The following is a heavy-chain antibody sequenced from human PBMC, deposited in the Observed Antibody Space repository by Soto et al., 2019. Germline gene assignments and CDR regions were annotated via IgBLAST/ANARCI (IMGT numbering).Heavy chain of an antibody. CDR1: GFTFSNYW. CDR2: IDHDGPT. Sequence: EVQLVESGGGLVQPGGSLRLSCAGSGFTFSNYWMHWVRQAPGKGLEWVSRIDHDGPTVYADSVRGRFTISRYNAENTLYLQMNSLRPEDTAVYYCVRDSHGDYWGQGTLVTVSS. V-gene: IGHV3-74*01. J-gene: IGHJ4*02. CDR3: VRDSHGDY.